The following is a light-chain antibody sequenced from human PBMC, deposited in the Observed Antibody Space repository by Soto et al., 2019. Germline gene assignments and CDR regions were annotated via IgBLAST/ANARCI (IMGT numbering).Light chain of an antibody. CDR2: GAS. V-gene: IGKV3-20*01. J-gene: IGKJ1*01. CDR3: QQYGSSGT. Sequence: EIVLTLSPGTLSLSPGKRPTLSCRASQSVSKNYLAWYQPKPGQAPRRLIYGASNRATGIPDRFSGSASGTEFTLTISRMEHEDFAVDYCQQYGSSGTFGHGTKVDIK. CDR1: QSVSKNY.